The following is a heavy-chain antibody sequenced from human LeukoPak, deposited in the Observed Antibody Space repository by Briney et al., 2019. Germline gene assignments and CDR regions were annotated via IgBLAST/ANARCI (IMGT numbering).Heavy chain of an antibody. CDR1: GGTFSSYA. D-gene: IGHD4/OR15-4a*01. Sequence: ASVKVSCKASGGTFSSYAISWVRQAPGQGLEWMGGIIPIFGTANYAQKFQGRVTITTDESTSTAYMELSSLRSEDTAVYYCARGVRAMVLPYYMDVRGKGTTVTVSS. CDR2: IIPIFGTA. J-gene: IGHJ6*03. CDR3: ARGVRAMVLPYYMDV. V-gene: IGHV1-69*05.